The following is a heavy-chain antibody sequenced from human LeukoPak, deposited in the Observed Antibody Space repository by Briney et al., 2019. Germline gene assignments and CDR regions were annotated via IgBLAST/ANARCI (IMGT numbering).Heavy chain of an antibody. CDR3: ARDHIVATSYYYYYMDV. V-gene: IGHV1-2*02. Sequence: ASVKVSCKASGYTFTGYYMHWVRQAPGQGLEWMGWINPNSGGTNYAQKFQGRVTMTRDTSISTAYMELSRLRSDDTAVYYCARDHIVATSYYYYYMDVWGKGTTVTISS. CDR2: INPNSGGT. J-gene: IGHJ6*03. D-gene: IGHD5-12*01. CDR1: GYTFTGYY.